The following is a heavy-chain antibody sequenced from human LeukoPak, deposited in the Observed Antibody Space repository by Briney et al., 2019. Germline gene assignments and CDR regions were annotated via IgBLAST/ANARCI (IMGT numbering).Heavy chain of an antibody. J-gene: IGHJ4*02. CDR2: IQLKNDDWTA. CDR1: GFTFSQFF. V-gene: IGHV3-15*01. CDR3: TIENWGRGDY. D-gene: IGHD7-27*01. Sequence: PGGSVRLSCAASGFTFSQFFVSWVRQAPGKGLEWVGRIQLKNDDWTADYAAPVQGRFTISRDDSLSMLYLQMNNLTPGDTGVYYCTIENWGRGDYWGQGTLVTVSS.